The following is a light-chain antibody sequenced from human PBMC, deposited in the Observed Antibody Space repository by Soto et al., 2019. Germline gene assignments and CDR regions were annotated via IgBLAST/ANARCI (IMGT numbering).Light chain of an antibody. CDR3: FCDITYPWT. CDR1: QSCRNS. J-gene: IGKJ1*01. CDR2: DAS. V-gene: IGKV1-5*01. Sequence: DLHMTQSPSTLSASVGDRVTITCRASQSCRNSLAWYQQKAGKAPTLPIYDASTFQSGVPSRFSGSGSGTEFSLTISSLQPEDFATYYCFCDITYPWTFGQGTKVEIK.